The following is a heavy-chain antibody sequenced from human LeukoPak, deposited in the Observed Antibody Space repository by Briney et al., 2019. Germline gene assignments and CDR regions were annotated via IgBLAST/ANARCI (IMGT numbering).Heavy chain of an antibody. CDR1: GGSISSRSYY. CDR2: VNYSGKT. CDR3: ARLDIAVTGNTFDY. D-gene: IGHD6-19*01. J-gene: IGHJ4*02. Sequence: SETLSLTCTVSGGSISSRSYYWAWTRQPPGKGLEWIGSVNYSGKTYYNSSLKSRVTISVDTSKNQFSLKLSSVTAADTAVYYCARLDIAVTGNTFDYWGLGTLVTVSS. V-gene: IGHV4-39*01.